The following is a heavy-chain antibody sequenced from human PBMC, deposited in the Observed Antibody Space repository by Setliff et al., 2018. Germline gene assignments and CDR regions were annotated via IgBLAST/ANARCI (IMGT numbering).Heavy chain of an antibody. D-gene: IGHD3-22*01. CDR1: GGSFSDYY. J-gene: IGHJ6*03. V-gene: IGHV4-34*01. Sequence: SETLSLTCAVYGGSFSDYYWSWIRQSPGKGLEWIGEINHSGSTNYNPSLKTRVTISVDTSKNQFSLKLSSVTAADTAVYYCARRSPAYYSDSSGYFYDTSPYMDVWGKGTTVTVSS. CDR2: INHSGST. CDR3: ARRSPAYYSDSSGYFYDTSPYMDV.